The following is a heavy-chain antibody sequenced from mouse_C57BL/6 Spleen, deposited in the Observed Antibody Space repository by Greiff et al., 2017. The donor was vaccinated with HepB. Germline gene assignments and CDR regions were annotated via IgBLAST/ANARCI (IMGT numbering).Heavy chain of an antibody. CDR1: GYAFSSSW. CDR2: IYPGDGDT. Sequence: VQLQQSGPELVKPGASVKISCKASGYAFSSSWMNWVKQRPGKGLEWIGRIYPGDGDTNYNGKFKGKATLTADKSSSTAYMQLSSLTSEDSAVYFWARSVGRYEYYFDYWGQGTTLTVSS. D-gene: IGHD2-3*01. CDR3: ARSVGRYEYYFDY. J-gene: IGHJ2*01. V-gene: IGHV1-82*01.